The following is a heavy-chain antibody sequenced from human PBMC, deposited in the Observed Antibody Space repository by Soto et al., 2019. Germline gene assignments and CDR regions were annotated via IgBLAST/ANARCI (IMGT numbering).Heavy chain of an antibody. CDR2: ISGSGGST. CDR1: GFTFSSYA. D-gene: IGHD6-13*01. CDR3: AKDPGPQQLVLYWFDP. V-gene: IGHV3-23*01. J-gene: IGHJ5*02. Sequence: GGSLRLSSAASGFTFSSYAMSWVRQAPGKGLEWVSAISGSGGSTYYADSVKGRFTISRDNSKNTLYLQMNSLRAEDTAVYYCAKDPGPQQLVLYWFDPWGQGTLVTVSS.